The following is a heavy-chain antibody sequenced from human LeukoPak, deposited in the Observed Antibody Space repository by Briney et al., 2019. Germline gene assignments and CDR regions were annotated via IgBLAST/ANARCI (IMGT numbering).Heavy chain of an antibody. D-gene: IGHD6-6*01. CDR2: IIPIFGTA. Sequence: GASVKVSCKASGGTFSSYAISWVRQAPGQGLEWMGGIIPIFGTANYAQKFQGRVTITTDESTSTAYMELSSLRSEDTAVYYCAISIPEYSSSRRNDYWGQGTLVTVSS. CDR1: GGTFSSYA. V-gene: IGHV1-69*05. J-gene: IGHJ4*02. CDR3: AISIPEYSSSRRNDY.